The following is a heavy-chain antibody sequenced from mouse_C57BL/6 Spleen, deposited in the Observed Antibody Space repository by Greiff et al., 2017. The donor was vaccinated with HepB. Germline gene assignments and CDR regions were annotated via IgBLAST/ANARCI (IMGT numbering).Heavy chain of an antibody. CDR1: GYTFTSYW. CDR2: IYPGSGST. CDR3: ANYGSSYDYYAMDY. Sequence: QVQLKQPGAELVKPGASVKMSCKASGYTFTSYWITWVKQRPGQGLEWIGDIYPGSGSTNYNEKFKSKATLTVDTSSSTAYMQLSSLTSEDSAVYYCANYGSSYDYYAMDYWGQGTSVTVSS. D-gene: IGHD1-1*01. V-gene: IGHV1-55*01. J-gene: IGHJ4*01.